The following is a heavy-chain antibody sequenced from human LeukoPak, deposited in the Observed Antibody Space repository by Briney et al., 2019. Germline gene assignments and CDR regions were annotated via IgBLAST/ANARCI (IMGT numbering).Heavy chain of an antibody. CDR2: IYHSGST. CDR1: GGSISSGNW. Sequence: SGTLSLTCAVSGGSISSGNWWSWVRQPPGEGLEWIGKIYHSGSTNYNPFLKSRVTISVDKSKNQFSLKLTSVTAADTAVYYCARIGNYYFDYWGQGTLVTVSS. D-gene: IGHD1-1*01. J-gene: IGHJ4*02. V-gene: IGHV4-4*02. CDR3: ARIGNYYFDY.